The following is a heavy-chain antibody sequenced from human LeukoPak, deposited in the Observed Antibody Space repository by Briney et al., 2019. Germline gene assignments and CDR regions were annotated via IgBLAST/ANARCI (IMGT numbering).Heavy chain of an antibody. J-gene: IGHJ4*02. D-gene: IGHD6-19*01. CDR2: ITSSGSTI. CDR3: ARLGATSGWYYFDY. CDR1: GFTFSSYE. V-gene: IGHV3-48*03. Sequence: PGGSLRLSCAASGFTFSSYEMNWARQAPGRGLEWVSYITSSGSTIYYADSVEGRFTISRDNAKNSLYLQMNSLRAEDTAIYYCARLGATSGWYYFDYWGQGTLVIVSS.